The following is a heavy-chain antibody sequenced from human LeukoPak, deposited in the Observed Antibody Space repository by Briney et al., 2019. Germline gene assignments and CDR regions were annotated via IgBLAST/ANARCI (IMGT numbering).Heavy chain of an antibody. CDR3: AGDAFDI. CDR2: ISYDGSNK. CDR1: GFTFSSYG. Sequence: GGSLRLSCAASGFTFSSYGMHWVRQAPGKGLEWVAVISYDGSNKYYADSVKGRFTISRDNSKNTLYLQMNSLRAEDTAVYYCAGDAFDIWGQGTMVTVSS. V-gene: IGHV3-30*03. J-gene: IGHJ3*02.